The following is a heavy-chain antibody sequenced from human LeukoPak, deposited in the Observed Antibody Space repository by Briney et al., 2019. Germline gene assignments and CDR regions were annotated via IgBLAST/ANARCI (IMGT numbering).Heavy chain of an antibody. V-gene: IGHV4-38-2*02. J-gene: IGHJ4*02. Sequence: SETLSLTCTVSGYSISSGYYWGWIRQPPGKGLEWIGSIYHSGSTYYNPSLKSRVTISVDTSKNQFSLKLSSVTAADTAVYYCARVQLRPYYFDYWGQGTLVTVSS. D-gene: IGHD6-6*01. CDR1: GYSISSGYY. CDR3: ARVQLRPYYFDY. CDR2: IYHSGST.